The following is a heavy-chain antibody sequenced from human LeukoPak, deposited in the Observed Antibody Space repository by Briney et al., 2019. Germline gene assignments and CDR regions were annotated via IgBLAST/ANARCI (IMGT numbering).Heavy chain of an antibody. J-gene: IGHJ4*02. V-gene: IGHV1-24*01. CDR1: GYTLTELS. CDR2: FDPEDGET. D-gene: IGHD3-10*01. Sequence: VASVKVSCKVSGYTLTELSMHWVRQAPGKGLEWMGGFDPEDGETIYAQKFQGRVTMTEDSSTDTAYMELSSLRSEDTAVYYCATDQGRFGDPSFDYWGQGTLVTVSS. CDR3: ATDQGRFGDPSFDY.